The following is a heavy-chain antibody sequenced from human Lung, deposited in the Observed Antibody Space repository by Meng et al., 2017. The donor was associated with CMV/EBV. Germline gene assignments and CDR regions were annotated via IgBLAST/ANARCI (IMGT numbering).Heavy chain of an antibody. D-gene: IGHD3-16*01. CDR3: ARLFHTSLGTNYYDGMDV. CDR1: GYTFTGYN. V-gene: IGHV1-2*02. Sequence: SVXVSXXASGYTFTGYNIHWVRQAPGQGLEWMGWINPNTGDTNYAQKFQGRVTLTGDTSISTAYMELSRLKSDDTAVFFCARLFHTSLGTNYYDGMDVWGQGXTVTVSS. CDR2: INPNTGDT. J-gene: IGHJ6*02.